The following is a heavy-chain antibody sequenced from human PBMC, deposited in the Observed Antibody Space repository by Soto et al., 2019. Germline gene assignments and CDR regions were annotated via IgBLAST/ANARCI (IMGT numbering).Heavy chain of an antibody. J-gene: IGHJ6*03. V-gene: IGHV3-21*01. Sequence: GGSLRLSCAASGFTFSSYSMNWVRQAPGKGLEWVSSISSSSSYIYYADSVKGRFTISRDNAKNSLYLQMNSLRAEDTAVYYCARDKAHYDILTGYYNYYYYYMDVWGKGTTVTVSS. CDR3: ARDKAHYDILTGYYNYYYYYMDV. CDR1: GFTFSSYS. D-gene: IGHD3-9*01. CDR2: ISSSSSYI.